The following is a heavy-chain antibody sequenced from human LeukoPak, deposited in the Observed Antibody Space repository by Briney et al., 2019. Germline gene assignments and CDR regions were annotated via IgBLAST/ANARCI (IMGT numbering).Heavy chain of an antibody. Sequence: SQTLSLTCTVSGGSISSGDYYWCWIRQPPGKGLEWIGYIYYSGSTYYNPSLKSRVTISVDTSKNQFSLKLSSVTAADTAVYYCARADFWSGYQWFDPWGQGTLVTVSS. CDR2: IYYSGST. V-gene: IGHV4-30-4*01. J-gene: IGHJ5*02. CDR3: ARADFWSGYQWFDP. CDR1: GGSISSGDYY. D-gene: IGHD3-3*01.